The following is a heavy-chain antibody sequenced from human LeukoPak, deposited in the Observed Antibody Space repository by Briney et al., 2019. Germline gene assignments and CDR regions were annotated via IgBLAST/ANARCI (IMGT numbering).Heavy chain of an antibody. D-gene: IGHD1-26*01. V-gene: IGHV6-1*01. CDR2: TYFRSKWYY. Sequence: SQTLSLTCAISGDSFSSDSAAWNWIRQSPSRGLEWLARTYFRSKWYYDYALAVKGRITINPDTSKDQFSLQLNSVTPEDTAVYFCARDPVGGSTIFDSWGQGTLVTVSS. CDR3: ARDPVGGSTIFDS. J-gene: IGHJ4*02. CDR1: GDSFSSDSAA.